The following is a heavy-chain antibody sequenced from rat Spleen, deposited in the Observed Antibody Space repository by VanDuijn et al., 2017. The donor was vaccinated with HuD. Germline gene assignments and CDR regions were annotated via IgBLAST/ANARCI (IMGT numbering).Heavy chain of an antibody. CDR1: GFTFSSYE. CDR2: ISPSGRNT. V-gene: IGHV5-25*01. J-gene: IGHJ2*01. CDR3: TRHAWTTEGLDY. D-gene: IGHD1-11*01. Sequence: EVQLVESGGGLVQPGRSLKLSCAASGFTFSSYEMAWVRQAPTRGLEWVASISPSGRNTFYRDSVKDRFSVSRDNAKSTLYLQMDSLRSEDTATYYCTRHAWTTEGLDYWGQGVMVTVSS.